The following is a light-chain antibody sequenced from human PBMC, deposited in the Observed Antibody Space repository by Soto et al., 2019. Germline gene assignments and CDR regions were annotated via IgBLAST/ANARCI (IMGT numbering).Light chain of an antibody. CDR3: SSYTSSSTYVV. CDR1: SSDVGAYNY. J-gene: IGLJ2*01. CDR2: DVS. Sequence: QSALTQPASVSGSPRQSITISCTGTSSDVGAYNYVSWYQQHPGKAPKLMIYDVSNRPSGVSNRFSGSKSGNTASLTISGLQAEDEADYYCSSYTSSSTYVVFGGGTKLTVL. V-gene: IGLV2-14*01.